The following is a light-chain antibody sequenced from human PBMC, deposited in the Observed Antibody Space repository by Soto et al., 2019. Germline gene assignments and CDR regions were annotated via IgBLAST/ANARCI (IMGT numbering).Light chain of an antibody. V-gene: IGKV1-27*01. CDR1: QGISNY. J-gene: IGKJ1*01. Sequence: DIQMTQSPSSLSASVGDRVTITCRASQGISNYLAWYQQKPGKVPKVLIYAASTLQSGVPSRFSGSGYATDFTLTISSLQTEDVATYYCQKYNSAPWTLGQGTKGEIK. CDR3: QKYNSAPWT. CDR2: AAS.